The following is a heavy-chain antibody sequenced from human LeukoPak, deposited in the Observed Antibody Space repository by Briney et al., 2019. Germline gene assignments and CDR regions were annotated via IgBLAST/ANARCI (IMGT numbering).Heavy chain of an antibody. D-gene: IGHD3-10*01. V-gene: IGHV4-39*07. J-gene: IGHJ5*02. CDR1: GGSISSSSYY. Sequence: SETLSLTCTVSGGSISSSSYYWGWIRRPPGKGLEWIGSVYYTGASYYNPSLKSRVTISIDTSKKHFSLKLTSVTAADTAVYYCAREESMVRGASWFDPWGQGTLVTVSP. CDR3: AREESMVRGASWFDP. CDR2: VYYTGAS.